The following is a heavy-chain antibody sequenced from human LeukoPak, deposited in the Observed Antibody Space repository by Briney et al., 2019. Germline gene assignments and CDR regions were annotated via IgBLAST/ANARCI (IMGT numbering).Heavy chain of an antibody. D-gene: IGHD4/OR15-4a*01. CDR3: ARDRVQIWSYVGTFDS. CDR2: ISSDGRNI. CDR1: GFTFTSYH. Sequence: GGSLRLSCAASGFTFTSYHMFWLRQTPGERLEWVAVISSDGRNIDYANSVQGRFTISRDIPKNTLYLQMNSLRPEDTAVYYCARDRVQIWSYVGTFDSWGQGSLVTVSS. V-gene: IGHV3-30*03. J-gene: IGHJ4*02.